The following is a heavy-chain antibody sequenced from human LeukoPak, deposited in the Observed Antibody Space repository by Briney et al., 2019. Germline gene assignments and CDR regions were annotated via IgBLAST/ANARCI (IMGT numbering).Heavy chain of an antibody. Sequence: SETLSLTCTVSGGSISSSSYYWGWIRQPPGKGLEWIGSIYYSGSTYYNPSLKSRVTISVDTSKNQFSLKLSSVTAADTAVYYCARHHLYILTGYYERRRNWFDPWGQGTLVTVSS. V-gene: IGHV4-39*01. CDR1: GGSISSSSYY. J-gene: IGHJ5*02. D-gene: IGHD3-9*01. CDR3: ARHHLYILTGYYERRRNWFDP. CDR2: IYYSGST.